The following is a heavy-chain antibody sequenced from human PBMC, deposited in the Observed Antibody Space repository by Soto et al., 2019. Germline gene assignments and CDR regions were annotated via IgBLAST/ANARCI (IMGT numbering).Heavy chain of an antibody. CDR2: ISWNSGSI. J-gene: IGHJ4*02. D-gene: IGHD1-7*01. V-gene: IGHV3-9*01. CDR3: AKGKLELKATNFDY. Sequence: EVQLVESGGGLVQPGWSLRLSCAASGFTFDDYAMHWVRQAPGKGLEWVSGISWNSGSIGYADSVKGRFTISRDNAKNSLYLQMNSLRAEDTALYYCAKGKLELKATNFDYWGQGTLVTVSS. CDR1: GFTFDDYA.